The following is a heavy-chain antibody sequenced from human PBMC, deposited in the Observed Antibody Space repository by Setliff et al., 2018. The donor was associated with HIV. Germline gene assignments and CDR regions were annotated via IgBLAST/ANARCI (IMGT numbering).Heavy chain of an antibody. D-gene: IGHD5-18*01. CDR2: IYKAGKT. CDR1: GFRVTDTY. CDR3: AKGGYGGAYYVAGY. V-gene: IGHV3-53*01. J-gene: IGHJ4*02. Sequence: AGGSLRLSCAASGFRVTDTYMAWVRQAPGKGLEWVTLIYKAGKTYYADFVKGRFTIARDDTKNTVSLQMTNLEPGDTAMYYCAKGGYGGAYYVAGYWGQGTKVTVSS.